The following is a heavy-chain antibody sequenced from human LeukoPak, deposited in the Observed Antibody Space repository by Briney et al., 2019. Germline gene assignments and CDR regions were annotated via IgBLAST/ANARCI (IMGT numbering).Heavy chain of an antibody. Sequence: GGSLRLSCAASGFTFSSYSMNWVRQAPGKGLEWVSSISSSSSYIYYAGSVKGRFTISRDNAKNSLYLQMNSLRAEDTAVYYCASEVHDYLRVVDHYYGMDVWGQGTTVTVSS. CDR1: GFTFSSYS. V-gene: IGHV3-21*01. D-gene: IGHD4-11*01. J-gene: IGHJ6*02. CDR3: ASEVHDYLRVVDHYYGMDV. CDR2: ISSSSSYI.